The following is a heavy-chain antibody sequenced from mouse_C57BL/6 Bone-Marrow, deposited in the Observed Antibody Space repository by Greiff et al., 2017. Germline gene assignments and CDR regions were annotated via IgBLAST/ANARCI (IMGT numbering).Heavy chain of an antibody. CDR2: IDPSDSET. CDR1: GYTFTSYW. D-gene: IGHD1-1*02. J-gene: IGHJ1*03. Sequence: VQLQQPGAELVRPGSSVKLSCKASGYTFTSYWMHWVKQRPIQGLEWIGNIDPSDSETNYNQKFKDKATLTVDKSSSTAYMQLSSLTSEDSAVYYCARGGYWYVDFWGTGTAVTVTS. CDR3: ARGGYWYVDF. V-gene: IGHV1-52*01.